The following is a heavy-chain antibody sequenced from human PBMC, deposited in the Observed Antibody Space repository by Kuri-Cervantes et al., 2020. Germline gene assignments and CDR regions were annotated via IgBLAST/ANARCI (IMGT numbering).Heavy chain of an antibody. V-gene: IGHV4-61*02. CDR1: GGSISSGSYY. CDR3: ARDLSQLWPSKVYYYGMDV. CDR2: IYTSGST. D-gene: IGHD5-18*01. Sequence: SETLSLTCTVSGGSISSGSYYWSWIRQPAGKGLEWIGRIYTSGSTNYNPSLKSRVTISADTSKNQFSLKLSSVTAADTAVYYCARDLSQLWPSKVYYYGMDVWGKGTTVTVSS. J-gene: IGHJ6*04.